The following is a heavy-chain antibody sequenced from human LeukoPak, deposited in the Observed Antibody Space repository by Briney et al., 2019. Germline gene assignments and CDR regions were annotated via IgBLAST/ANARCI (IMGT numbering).Heavy chain of an antibody. V-gene: IGHV3-30*02. CDR3: AKDRCSNGIGCYYYYMDV. CDR2: IRYDGINK. Sequence: GGSLRLSCAASGFTFSSHAMHWVRQAPGKGLEWVAFIRYDGINKYYAGSVKGRFTISRDNSKNTLYLQMNSLRAEDTAVYYCAKDRCSNGIGCYYYYMDVWGKGTTVTISS. D-gene: IGHD2-8*01. CDR1: GFTFSSHA. J-gene: IGHJ6*03.